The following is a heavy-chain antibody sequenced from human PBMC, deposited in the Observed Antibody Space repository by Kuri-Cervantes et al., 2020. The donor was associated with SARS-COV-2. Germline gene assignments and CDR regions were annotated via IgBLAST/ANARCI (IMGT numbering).Heavy chain of an antibody. D-gene: IGHD2-2*01. CDR3: ARVLGVVVPAIDYGMDV. CDR2: ISYDGSNK. V-gene: IGHV3-30-3*01. CDR1: GFTFSSYA. Sequence: GGSLRLSCAASGFTFSSYAMHWVRQAPGKGLEWVAVISYDGSNKYYADSVKGRFTISRDNSKNTLYLQMNSLRAEDTAVYYCARVLGVVVPAIDYGMDVWGQGTTVTVSS. J-gene: IGHJ6*02.